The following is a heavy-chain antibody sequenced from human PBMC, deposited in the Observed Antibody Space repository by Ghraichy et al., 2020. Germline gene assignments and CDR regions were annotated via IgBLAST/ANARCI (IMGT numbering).Heavy chain of an antibody. J-gene: IGHJ6*02. Sequence: GGSLRLSCAASGFTFSSYSMNWVRQAPGKGLEWVSSISSSSSYIYYADSVKGRFTISRDNAKNSLYLQMNSLRAEDTAVYYCARDTEIRYFDWYYYYYGMDVWGQGTTVTVSS. CDR1: GFTFSSYS. D-gene: IGHD3-9*01. V-gene: IGHV3-21*01. CDR3: ARDTEIRYFDWYYYYYGMDV. CDR2: ISSSSSYI.